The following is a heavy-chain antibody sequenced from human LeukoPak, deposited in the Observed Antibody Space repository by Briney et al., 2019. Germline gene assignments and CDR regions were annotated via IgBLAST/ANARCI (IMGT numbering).Heavy chain of an antibody. D-gene: IGHD6-13*01. CDR1: GGSISSGDYY. V-gene: IGHV4-39*07. Sequence: PSETLSLTCTVSGGSISSGDYYWSWIRQPPGKGLEWIGEINHSGSTNYNPSLKSRVTISVDTSKNQFSLKLSSVTAADTAVYYCAREFATAAAGKRGFDYWGQGTLVTVSS. CDR3: AREFATAAAGKRGFDY. J-gene: IGHJ4*02. CDR2: INHSGST.